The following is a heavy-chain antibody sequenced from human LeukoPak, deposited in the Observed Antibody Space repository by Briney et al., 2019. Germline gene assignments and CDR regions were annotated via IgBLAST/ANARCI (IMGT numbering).Heavy chain of an antibody. D-gene: IGHD4-17*01. CDR3: ARGYSTVTTSPLFDY. CDR2: ISSSSSTI. V-gene: IGHV3-11*04. J-gene: IGHJ4*02. Sequence: GGSLRLSCAASGFTFSDYYMSWIRQAPGKGLEWVSYISSSSSTIYYADSVKGRFTISRDNAKNSLYLQMNSLRAEDTAVYYCARGYSTVTTSPLFDYWGQGTLVTVSS. CDR1: GFTFSDYY.